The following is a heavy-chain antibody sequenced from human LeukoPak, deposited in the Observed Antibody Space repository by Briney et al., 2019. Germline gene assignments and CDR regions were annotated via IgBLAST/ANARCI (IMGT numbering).Heavy chain of an antibody. Sequence: SETLSLTCTVSGYSISSGYYWGWIRQPPGKGLEWIGSMYHSGSTNYNPSLKSRVTISVDTSKNQFSLKLSSVTAADTAVYFCAGDTRDYDQGFDYWGQGTLVTVSS. V-gene: IGHV4-38-2*02. J-gene: IGHJ4*02. D-gene: IGHD4-17*01. CDR3: AGDTRDYDQGFDY. CDR1: GYSISSGYY. CDR2: MYHSGST.